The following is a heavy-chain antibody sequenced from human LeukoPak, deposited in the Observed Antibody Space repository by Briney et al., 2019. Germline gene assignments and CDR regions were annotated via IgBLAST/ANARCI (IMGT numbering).Heavy chain of an antibody. Sequence: GGSLRLSCAASGFTFSRYTMHWVRQAPGKGLEWVAVISYDESNKYYADSVKGRFTISRDNAKNSLYLQMNSLRAEDTAMYYCARETYGRFDYWCQGTLVTVSS. CDR3: ARETYGRFDY. CDR1: GFTFSRYT. CDR2: ISYDESNK. V-gene: IGHV3-30-3*01. J-gene: IGHJ4*02. D-gene: IGHD4-17*01.